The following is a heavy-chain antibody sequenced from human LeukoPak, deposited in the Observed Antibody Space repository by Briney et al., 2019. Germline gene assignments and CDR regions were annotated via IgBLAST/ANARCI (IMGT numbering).Heavy chain of an antibody. CDR1: EFTFRSFN. Sequence: GGSLRLSCAASEFTFRSFNMVWVRQAPGKGLEWVSSISTDSKFKYYSDSVTGRFTISRDNAENSLSLQMNSLRVDDTATYYCLRGPRSHRSDLTKWYFDLWGRGTLVSVSS. V-gene: IGHV3-21*01. CDR2: ISTDSKFK. J-gene: IGHJ2*01. CDR3: LRGPRSHRSDLTKWYFDL.